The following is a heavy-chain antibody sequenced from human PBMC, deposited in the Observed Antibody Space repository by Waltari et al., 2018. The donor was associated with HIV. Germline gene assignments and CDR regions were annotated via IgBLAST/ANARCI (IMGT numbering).Heavy chain of an antibody. Sequence: VQFTQSGAEIKKPGAAAKVCCKVSVSTFDSYGIHCVRQAPGPRPEWMGWINIGTGKTTYSENFHDRVNFPRDSSASTAYMELSSLISEDTAMYYCARWRVLWVADPQFYWGQGTLVTGSS. CDR2: INIGTGKT. CDR1: VSTFDSYG. CDR3: ARWRVLWVADPQFY. J-gene: IGHJ4*02. D-gene: IGHD1-26*01. V-gene: IGHV1-3*04.